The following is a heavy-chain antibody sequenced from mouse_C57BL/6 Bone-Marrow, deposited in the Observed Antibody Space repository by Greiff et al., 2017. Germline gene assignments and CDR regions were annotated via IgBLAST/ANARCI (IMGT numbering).Heavy chain of an antibody. CDR1: GYTFTSYW. CDR3: ARGGKDFDY. J-gene: IGHJ2*01. CDR2: IHPNSGST. Sequence: VKLQQPGAELVKPGASVKLSCKASGYTFTSYWMHWVKQRPGQGLEWIGMIHPNSGSTNYNEKFKSKATLTVDKSSSTAYMQLSSLTSEDSAVYYCARGGKDFDYWGQGTTLTVSS. V-gene: IGHV1-64*01.